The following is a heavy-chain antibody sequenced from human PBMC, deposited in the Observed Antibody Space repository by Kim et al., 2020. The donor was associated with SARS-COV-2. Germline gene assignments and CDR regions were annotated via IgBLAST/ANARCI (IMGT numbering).Heavy chain of an antibody. Sequence: ASVKVSCKASGYTFTSYYMHWVRQAPGQGLEWMGIINPSGGSTSYAQKFQGRVTMTRDTSTSTVYMELSSLRSEDTAVYYCARDVGARWAYYDFWSGYYNPANWFDPWGQGTLVTVSS. V-gene: IGHV1-46*01. CDR3: ARDVGARWAYYDFWSGYYNPANWFDP. J-gene: IGHJ5*02. CDR1: GYTFTSYY. CDR2: INPSGGST. D-gene: IGHD3-3*01.